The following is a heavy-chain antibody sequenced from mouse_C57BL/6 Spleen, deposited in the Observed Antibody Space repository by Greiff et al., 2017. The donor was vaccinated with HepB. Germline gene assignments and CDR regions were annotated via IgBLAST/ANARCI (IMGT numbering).Heavy chain of an antibody. V-gene: IGHV1-61*01. CDR1: GYTFTSYW. CDR2: IYPSDSET. CDR3: ARTRASMDY. J-gene: IGHJ4*01. D-gene: IGHD3-1*01. Sequence: QVHVKQPGAELVRPGSSVKLSCKASGYTFTSYWMDWVKQRPGQGLEWIGNIYPSDSETHYNQKFKDKATLTVDKSSSTAYMQLSSLTSEDSAVYYCARTRASMDYWGQGTSVTVSS.